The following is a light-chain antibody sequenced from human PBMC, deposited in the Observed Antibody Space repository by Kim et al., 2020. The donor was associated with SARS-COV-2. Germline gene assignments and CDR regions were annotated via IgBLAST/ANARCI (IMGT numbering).Light chain of an antibody. J-gene: IGLJ2*01. CDR2: EVS. Sequence: GQSLTISCTETGRDVRSYNLFSWYQQNPGKAPKLMIYEVSTRPSGVSNRCSGSKSGNTASLTISGLQAEDEADYYCCSYAGSSTLVFGGGTQLTVL. CDR3: CSYAGSSTLV. CDR1: GRDVRSYNL. V-gene: IGLV2-23*02.